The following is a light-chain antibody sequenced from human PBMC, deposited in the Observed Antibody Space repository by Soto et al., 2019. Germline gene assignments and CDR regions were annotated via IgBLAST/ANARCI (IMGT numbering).Light chain of an antibody. V-gene: IGKV3-15*01. CDR3: QQYNTWPWT. CDR1: QSISDT. Sequence: VMTQSPPTLSVSAGGVATVSCRASQSISDTLAWYQQKPGQAPRLLIYGASKRATGFPARFSGSGSGTDFTLTISSLQSEDFAVYYCQQYNTWPWTFGQGTKVDIK. CDR2: GAS. J-gene: IGKJ1*01.